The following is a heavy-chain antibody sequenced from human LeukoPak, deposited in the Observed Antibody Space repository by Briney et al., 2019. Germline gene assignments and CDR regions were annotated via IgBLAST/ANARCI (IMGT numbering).Heavy chain of an antibody. D-gene: IGHD3-22*01. J-gene: IGHJ4*02. Sequence: HTGGSLRLSSAASGFTFSTYWMHWVRQAPGKGLVWVSRIKSDGSSTSYADSVKGRFTISRDNARNTLFLQMNSLRAEDTAVYYCARYYYDSSRGAYWGQGTLVTVSS. V-gene: IGHV3-74*01. CDR1: GFTFSTYW. CDR2: IKSDGSST. CDR3: ARYYYDSSRGAY.